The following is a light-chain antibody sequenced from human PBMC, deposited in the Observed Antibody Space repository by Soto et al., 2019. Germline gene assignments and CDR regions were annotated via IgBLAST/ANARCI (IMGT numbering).Light chain of an antibody. CDR1: QTVRNNY. V-gene: IGKV3-20*01. CDR2: DAP. J-gene: IGKJ4*01. CDR3: QQFSSYPLT. Sequence: EFVLTQSPGTLSLSPGERATLSCRASQTVRNNYLAWYQQKPSQAPRLLIYDAPSRATGIPDRFSGGGSRNDFTLTISRLEAEDFAVYYCQQFSSYPLTFGGGTKVEIK.